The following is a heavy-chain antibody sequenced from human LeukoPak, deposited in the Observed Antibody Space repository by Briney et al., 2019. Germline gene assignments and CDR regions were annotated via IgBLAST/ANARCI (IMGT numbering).Heavy chain of an antibody. CDR1: GGSISSGGYY. CDR3: ARVRSGWSLCDAFDI. CDR2: IYTRGST. J-gene: IGHJ3*02. D-gene: IGHD6-19*01. V-gene: IGHV4-61*02. Sequence: SETLSLTCTVSGGSISSGGYYWSWIRQPAGKGLEWIGRIYTRGSTNYNPSLKSRVTISVDKSKNQFSLKLSSVTAADTAVYYCARVRSGWSLCDAFDIWGQGTMVTVSS.